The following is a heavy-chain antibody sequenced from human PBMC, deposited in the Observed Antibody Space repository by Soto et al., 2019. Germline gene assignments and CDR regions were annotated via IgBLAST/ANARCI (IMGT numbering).Heavy chain of an antibody. V-gene: IGHV3-23*01. J-gene: IGHJ4*02. CDR3: TTRMTAHFDY. D-gene: IGHD2-21*02. CDR1: GFTFSHYT. Sequence: GESLRLSCVASGFTFSHYTLNWVRRAPGKGLEWVSTISDRPTGRTHYAESVRGRFTISRDDSRDTVFLQMDSLRAEDTAVYYCTTRMTAHFDYWGQGVLVTVSS. CDR2: ISDRPTGRT.